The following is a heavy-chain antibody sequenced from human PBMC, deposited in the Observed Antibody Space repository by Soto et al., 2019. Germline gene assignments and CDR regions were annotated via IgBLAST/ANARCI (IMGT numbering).Heavy chain of an antibody. D-gene: IGHD6-19*01. CDR3: ARGYSSGWFQVGAFDI. V-gene: IGHV3-74*01. J-gene: IGHJ3*02. CDR2: INSDGSST. Sequence: GGSLRLSCAASGFTFSSYWMHWVRQAPGKGLVWASRINSDGSSTSYADSVKGRFTISRDNAKNTLYLQMNSLRAEDTAVYYCARGYSSGWFQVGAFDIWGQGTMVTV. CDR1: GFTFSSYW.